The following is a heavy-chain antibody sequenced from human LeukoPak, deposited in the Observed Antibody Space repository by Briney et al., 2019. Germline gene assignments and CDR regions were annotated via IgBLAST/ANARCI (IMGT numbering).Heavy chain of an antibody. CDR2: ISVDGKTK. CDR3: ARDNTLHLWSDLDY. D-gene: IGHD5-18*01. Sequence: PGGSLRLSCGASGFTVSTNYMSWVRQAPGKGLEWVSYISVDGKTKYYADSVKGRFTMSRDNAKKSLYLQMNSLRDEDTAVYYCARDNTLHLWSDLDYWGQGTLVTVSS. CDR1: GFTVSTNY. V-gene: IGHV3-48*02. J-gene: IGHJ4*02.